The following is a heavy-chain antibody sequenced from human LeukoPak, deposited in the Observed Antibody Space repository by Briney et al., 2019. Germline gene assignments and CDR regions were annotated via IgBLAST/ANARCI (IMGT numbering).Heavy chain of an antibody. Sequence: SETLSLTCTVSGGSISSGGYYWSWIRQHPGKGLEWIGYIYYSGSTYYNPSLKSRVTISVDTSKNQFSLKLSSVTAADTAVYYCARGPQRFLEWSKYYFDYWGQGTLVTVSS. CDR1: GGSISSGGYY. D-gene: IGHD3-3*01. V-gene: IGHV4-31*03. CDR2: IYYSGST. J-gene: IGHJ4*02. CDR3: ARGPQRFLEWSKYYFDY.